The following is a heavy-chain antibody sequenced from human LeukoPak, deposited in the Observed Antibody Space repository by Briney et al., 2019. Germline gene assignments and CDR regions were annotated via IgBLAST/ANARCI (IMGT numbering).Heavy chain of an antibody. J-gene: IGHJ4*02. CDR3: AGSITVTITYFDY. Sequence: ASVKVSCKASGYTFTGYYMHWVRQAPGQGLEWMGWINLNSGGTNYAQKFQGRVTMTRDTSISTAYMELSRLRSDDTAVYYCAGSITVTITYFDYWGQGTLVTVSS. V-gene: IGHV1-2*02. CDR2: INLNSGGT. D-gene: IGHD4-17*01. CDR1: GYTFTGYY.